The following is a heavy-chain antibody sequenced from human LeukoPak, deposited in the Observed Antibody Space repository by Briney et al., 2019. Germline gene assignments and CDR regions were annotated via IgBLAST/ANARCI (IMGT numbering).Heavy chain of an antibody. D-gene: IGHD6-13*01. CDR3: AKDRRGPAAGTWYFES. J-gene: IGHJ4*02. Sequence: GGSLRLSCTGSGIGFGNFAMDWVRQAPGKGLEWVSAISGSGGSTYYADSVKGRFTISRDNSKNTLYLQMNSLRAEDTAIYYCAKDRRGPAAGTWYFESWGQGNLVTVSS. CDR2: ISGSGGST. CDR1: GIGFGNFA. V-gene: IGHV3-23*01.